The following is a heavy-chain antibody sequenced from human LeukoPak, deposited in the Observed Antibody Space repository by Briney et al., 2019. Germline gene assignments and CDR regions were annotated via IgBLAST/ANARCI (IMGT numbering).Heavy chain of an antibody. CDR3: ARDIAHGSGWGYFDY. CDR1: GGSFSGYY. J-gene: IGHJ4*02. Sequence: PSETLSLTCAVFGGSFSGYYWSWIRQPPGKGLEWIGRINLGGSTNYNPSLKSRVTISVGTSKNQFSLKLSSVTAADTAVYYCARDIAHGSGWGYFDYWGQGTLVTVSS. V-gene: IGHV4-34*01. D-gene: IGHD6-19*01. CDR2: INLGGST.